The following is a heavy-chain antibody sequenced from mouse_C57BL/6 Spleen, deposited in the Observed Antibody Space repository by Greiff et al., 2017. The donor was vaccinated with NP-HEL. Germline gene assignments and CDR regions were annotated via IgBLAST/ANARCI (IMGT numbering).Heavy chain of an antibody. CDR1: GYTFTSYW. J-gene: IGHJ4*01. CDR2: IDPSDSYT. Sequence: QVQLQQPGAELVKPGASVKLSCKASGYTFTSYWMQWVKQRPGQGLEWIGEIDPSDSYTNYNQKFKGKATLTVDTSSSTAYMQLSSLTSEDSAVYYCARYGKRYYYAMDYWGQGTSVTVSS. D-gene: IGHD1-1*02. CDR3: ARYGKRYYYAMDY. V-gene: IGHV1-50*01.